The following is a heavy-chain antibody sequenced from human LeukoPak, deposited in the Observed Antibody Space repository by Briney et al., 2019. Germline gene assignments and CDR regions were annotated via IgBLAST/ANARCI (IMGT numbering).Heavy chain of an antibody. D-gene: IGHD3-10*01. CDR2: IIPIYGTT. Sequence: EASVKVSCKASGGTFSNYSLTWVRQTAGQGLEWMGVIIPIYGTTKNAQKFQGRVTITADESTGTAYMELNSLRSEDTAVYYCARGSGSYYWYFDLWGSGTLVTVSS. CDR3: ARGSGSYYWYFDL. J-gene: IGHJ2*01. CDR1: GGTFSNYS. V-gene: IGHV1-69*13.